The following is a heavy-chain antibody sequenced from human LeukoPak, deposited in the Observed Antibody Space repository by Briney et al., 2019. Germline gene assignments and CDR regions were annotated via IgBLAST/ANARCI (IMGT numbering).Heavy chain of an antibody. J-gene: IGHJ4*02. CDR2: ISAYNGNT. D-gene: IGHD3-10*01. V-gene: IGHV1-18*01. CDR3: ARLSDVNYYGSGSSFDY. CDR1: GYTFTSYG. Sequence: ASVKVSCKASGYTFTSYGICWVRQAPGQGLEWMGWISAYNGNTNYAQKLQGRVTMTTDTSTSTAYMELRSLRSDDTAVYYCARLSDVNYYGSGSSFDYWGQGTLVTVSS.